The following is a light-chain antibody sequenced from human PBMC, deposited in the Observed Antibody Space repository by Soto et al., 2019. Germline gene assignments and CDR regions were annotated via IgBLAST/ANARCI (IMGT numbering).Light chain of an antibody. CDR2: KAS. V-gene: IGKV1-5*03. CDR1: QSISSW. Sequence: DIQMTQSPSTLSASVGDRVTITYGASQSISSWLAWYQQKPGKAPKLLIYKASTLQSGVPSRFSGSGSGTEFTLAISSLQPDDSATYYCQQYNDNWTFGQGTKVDIK. J-gene: IGKJ1*01. CDR3: QQYNDNWT.